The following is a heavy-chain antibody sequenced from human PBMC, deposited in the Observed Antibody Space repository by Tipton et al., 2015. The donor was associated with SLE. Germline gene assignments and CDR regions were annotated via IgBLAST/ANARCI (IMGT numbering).Heavy chain of an antibody. D-gene: IGHD2-15*01. CDR3: TRGPYCSVDSCYRGMDV. CDR2: IFTRGST. Sequence: TLSLTCTVSGGSVNSGTYYWSWIRQPAGKGLEWIGRIFTRGSTNYNLSLKSRVTISVDTSKNQFSLNLRSVTAADTAVYYCTRGPYCSVDSCYRGMDVWGQGTTVTVSS. J-gene: IGHJ6*02. V-gene: IGHV4-61*02. CDR1: GGSVNSGTYY.